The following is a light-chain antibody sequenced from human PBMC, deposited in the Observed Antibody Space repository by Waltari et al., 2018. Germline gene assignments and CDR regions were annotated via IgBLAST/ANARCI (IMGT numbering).Light chain of an antibody. CDR3: QQSYNTPRLT. Sequence: DIQMTQSPSSLSASVGDRVTITCRASQSISNYLNWYQQKPEKAPKLLIYAASSLQSGVPSRFSGSGSGTDFTLTISSLQPEDFATYYCQQSYNTPRLTFGGGTKVEIK. J-gene: IGKJ4*01. CDR2: AAS. V-gene: IGKV1-39*01. CDR1: QSISNY.